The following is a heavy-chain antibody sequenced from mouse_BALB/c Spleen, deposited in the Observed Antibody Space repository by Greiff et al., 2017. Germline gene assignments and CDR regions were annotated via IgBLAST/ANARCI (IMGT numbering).Heavy chain of an antibody. CDR3: AVTGTSFYAMDY. J-gene: IGHJ4*01. V-gene: IGHV1S135*01. D-gene: IGHD4-1*01. Sequence: VHVKQSGPDLVKPGASVKISCKASGYSFTGYNMNWVKQSNGKSLEWIGNIDPYYGGTSYNQKFKGKATLTVDKSSSTAYMQLKSLTSEDSAVYYCAVTGTSFYAMDYWGQGTSVTVSS. CDR2: IDPYYGGT. CDR1: GYSFTGYN.